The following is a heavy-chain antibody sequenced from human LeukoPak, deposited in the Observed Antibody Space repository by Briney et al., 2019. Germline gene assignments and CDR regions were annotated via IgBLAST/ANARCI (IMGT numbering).Heavy chain of an antibody. Sequence: SVKVSCKASGGTFSSYAISWARQAPGQGLEWMGGIIPIFGTANYAQKFQGRVTITTDESTSTAYMELSSLRSEDTAVYYCASTSGPHYYDSSGYYGAFDIWGQGTMVTVSS. V-gene: IGHV1-69*05. J-gene: IGHJ3*02. CDR1: GGTFSSYA. D-gene: IGHD3-22*01. CDR2: IIPIFGTA. CDR3: ASTSGPHYYDSSGYYGAFDI.